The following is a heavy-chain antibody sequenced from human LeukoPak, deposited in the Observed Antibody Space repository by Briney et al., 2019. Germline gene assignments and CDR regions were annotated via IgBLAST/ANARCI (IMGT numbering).Heavy chain of an antibody. CDR2: INPNSGGT. D-gene: IGHD2-2*01. V-gene: IGHV1-2*02. CDR1: GYTFTGYY. J-gene: IGHJ4*02. CDR3: AKSAGDIVVVPAASPPDY. Sequence: ASVKVSCKASGYTFTGYYMHWVRQAPGQGLEWMGWINPNSGGTNYAQKFQGGVTMTRDTSISTAYMELSRLRSDDTAVYYCAKSAGDIVVVPAASPPDYWGQGTLVTVSS.